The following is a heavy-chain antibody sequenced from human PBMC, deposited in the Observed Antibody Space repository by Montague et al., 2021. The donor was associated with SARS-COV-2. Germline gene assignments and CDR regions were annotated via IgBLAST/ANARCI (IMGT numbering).Heavy chain of an antibody. Sequence: SETLSLTRTVSGGSISSSSYYWGWIRQPPGKGLEWIGSIYYTGSTYYNPSLKSRVTISVDTSKNQFSLKLSSVTAADTAVYYCAGDTRIAMLVVVTRYGLDVWGQGTTVTVSS. CDR1: GGSISSSSYY. V-gene: IGHV4-39*07. CDR3: AGDTRIAMLVVVTRYGLDV. J-gene: IGHJ6*02. CDR2: IYYTGST. D-gene: IGHD3-22*01.